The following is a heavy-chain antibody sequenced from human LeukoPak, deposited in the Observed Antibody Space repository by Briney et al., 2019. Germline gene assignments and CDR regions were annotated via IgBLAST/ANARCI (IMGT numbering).Heavy chain of an antibody. CDR3: AREGCSGGSCYSVPPNY. CDR1: GFTFSSYW. D-gene: IGHD2-15*01. V-gene: IGHV3-7*01. Sequence: GGSLRLSCATSGFTFSSYWMSWVRQAPGKGLEWVANIKQDGSEKYYVDSVKGRSTISRDNAKNSLYLQMNSLRAEDTAVYYCAREGCSGGSCYSVPPNYWGQGTLVTVSS. J-gene: IGHJ4*02. CDR2: IKQDGSEK.